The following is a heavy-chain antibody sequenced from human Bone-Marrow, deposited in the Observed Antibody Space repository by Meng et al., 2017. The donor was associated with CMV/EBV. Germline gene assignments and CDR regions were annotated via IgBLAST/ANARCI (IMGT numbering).Heavy chain of an antibody. D-gene: IGHD2-2*02. CDR1: GFTFSNYG. CDR2: IRYDGSYK. Sequence: GGSLRLSCAASGFTFSNYGMHWVRQAPGKGLEWVSFIRYDGSYKYYAGSVKGRFTISRDNSKNTLYLRMNSLRAEDTAVYYCAKDSGSAAIHGWYFDLWGRGPRVTGSS. J-gene: IGHJ2*01. V-gene: IGHV3-30*02. CDR3: AKDSGSAAIHGWYFDL.